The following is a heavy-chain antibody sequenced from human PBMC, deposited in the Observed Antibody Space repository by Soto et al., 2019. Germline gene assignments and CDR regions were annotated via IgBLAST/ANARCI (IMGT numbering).Heavy chain of an antibody. D-gene: IGHD3-22*01. CDR2: IWYDGNKK. J-gene: IGHJ4*02. CDR3: VVDTSGLLDY. V-gene: IGHV3-33*03. CDR1: GFTFSSYA. Sequence: PGGSLRLSCAASGFTFSSYAMSWVRQAPGKGLEWVAVIWYDGNKKYYGDSVRGRFTISRDNSKNTLYLEMNSLRAEDTAVYYCVVDTSGLLDYWGQGTQVTVSS.